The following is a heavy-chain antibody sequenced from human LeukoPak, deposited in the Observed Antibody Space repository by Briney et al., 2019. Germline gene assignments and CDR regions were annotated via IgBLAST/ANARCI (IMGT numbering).Heavy chain of an antibody. J-gene: IGHJ5*02. Sequence: GASVKVSCKVSGYTLTELSMHWVRQAPGKGLEWMGGFDPEDGETIYAQKFQGRVTMTEDTSTDTAYMELSSLRSEDTAVYYCATGITGTTDDYNWFDPWGQGTLVTVSS. D-gene: IGHD1-7*01. CDR1: GYTLTELS. CDR2: FDPEDGET. CDR3: ATGITGTTDDYNWFDP. V-gene: IGHV1-24*01.